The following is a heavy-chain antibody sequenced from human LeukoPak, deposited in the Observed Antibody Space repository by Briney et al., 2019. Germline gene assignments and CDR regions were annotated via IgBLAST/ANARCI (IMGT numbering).Heavy chain of an antibody. CDR2: IYTSGIT. Sequence: SQTLSLXCTVSGGSISSGSYYWSWSRQPAGKGLEWIGRIYTSGITNYNPSLKSRVTISVDTSKNQFSLKLSSVTAADTAVYYCARMAGTYYDFWSGYYPYYYYYYMDVWGKGTTVTVSS. CDR1: GGSISSGSYY. V-gene: IGHV4-61*02. J-gene: IGHJ6*03. CDR3: ARMAGTYYDFWSGYYPYYYYYYMDV. D-gene: IGHD3-3*01.